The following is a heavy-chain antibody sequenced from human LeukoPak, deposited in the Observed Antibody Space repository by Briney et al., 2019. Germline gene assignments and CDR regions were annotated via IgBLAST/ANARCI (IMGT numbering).Heavy chain of an antibody. Sequence: GGSLRLSCAASGFTFDDYAMHWVRQAPGKGLEWVSGISWNSGSIGYADSVKGRFTISRDNAKNSLHLQMNSLRAEDTALYYCAKDKAGFDYWGQGTLVTVSS. CDR1: GFTFDDYA. CDR3: AKDKAGFDY. CDR2: ISWNSGSI. J-gene: IGHJ4*02. V-gene: IGHV3-9*01. D-gene: IGHD6-25*01.